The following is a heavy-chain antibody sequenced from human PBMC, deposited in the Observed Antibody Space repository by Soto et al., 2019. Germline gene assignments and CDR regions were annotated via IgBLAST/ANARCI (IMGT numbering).Heavy chain of an antibody. CDR3: ARDSSIAAAAPGVYGMDV. Sequence: ASVKVSCKASGYTFTGYYMHWVRQAPGQGLEWMGWINPNSGGTNYAQKFQGWVTMTRDTSISTAYMELSRLRSDDTAVYYCARDSSIAAAAPGVYGMDVWGQGTTVTVS. CDR2: INPNSGGT. J-gene: IGHJ6*02. D-gene: IGHD6-13*01. CDR1: GYTFTGYY. V-gene: IGHV1-2*04.